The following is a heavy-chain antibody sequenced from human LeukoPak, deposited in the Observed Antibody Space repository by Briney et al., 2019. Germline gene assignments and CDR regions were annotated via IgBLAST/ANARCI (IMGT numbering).Heavy chain of an antibody. V-gene: IGHV3-21*01. Sequence: GGSLRLSCAASGFTFSSYSMNWVCQALGKGVEWGSSISSSSSYIYYADSVKGRFTISRDNAKISLYLQMNSLRAEDTAVYYCARERYYDSSGSFAFDIWGQGTMVTVSS. CDR1: GFTFSSYS. J-gene: IGHJ3*02. CDR2: ISSSSSYI. CDR3: ARERYYDSSGSFAFDI. D-gene: IGHD3-22*01.